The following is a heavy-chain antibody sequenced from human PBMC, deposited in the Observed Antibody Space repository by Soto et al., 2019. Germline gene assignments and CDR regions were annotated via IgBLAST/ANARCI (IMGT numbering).Heavy chain of an antibody. V-gene: IGHV3-30-3*01. CDR1: GFTFSSYA. CDR3: ASGDCSGGSCSYYYYYYGMDV. J-gene: IGHJ6*02. D-gene: IGHD2-15*01. Sequence: GGSLRLSCAASGFTFSSYAMHWVRQAPGKGLEWVAVISYDGSNKYYADSVKGRFTISRDNSKNTLYLQMNSLRAEDTAVYYCASGDCSGGSCSYYYYYYGMDVWGQGTTVTVSS. CDR2: ISYDGSNK.